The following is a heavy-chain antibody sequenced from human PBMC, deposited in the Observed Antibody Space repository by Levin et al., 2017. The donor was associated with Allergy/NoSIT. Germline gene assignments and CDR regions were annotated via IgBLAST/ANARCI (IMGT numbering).Heavy chain of an antibody. Sequence: LSLTCAASGITFSMAWMSWVRQAPGKGLEWVGRIKSRSDGGTTDYAAPVKGRFFISRDDSKNMLYLQMGSLTTDDTAMYYCTSDGYCSGDSCYSGAYWGQGTRVTVSS. D-gene: IGHD2-15*01. V-gene: IGHV3-15*01. CDR3: TSDGYCSGDSCYSGAY. J-gene: IGHJ4*02. CDR1: GITFSMAW. CDR2: IKSRSDGGTT.